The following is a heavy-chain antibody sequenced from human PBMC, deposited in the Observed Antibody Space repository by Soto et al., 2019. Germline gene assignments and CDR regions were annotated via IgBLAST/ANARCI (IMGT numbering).Heavy chain of an antibody. CDR2: ISGSAGNT. V-gene: IGHV3-23*01. CDR3: AKHSGSYLTPIDY. CDR1: GFAFTSYA. J-gene: IGHJ4*02. D-gene: IGHD1-26*01. Sequence: GSLRLSCAASGFAFTSYAMSWVRQAPGKGLEWVSVISGSAGNTYYADSVKGRFTISRDNSDNTLYLQMNSLRAEDTALYYCAKHSGSYLTPIDYWGQGTLVTVSS.